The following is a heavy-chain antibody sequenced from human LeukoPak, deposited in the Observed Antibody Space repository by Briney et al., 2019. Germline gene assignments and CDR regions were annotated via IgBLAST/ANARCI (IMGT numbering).Heavy chain of an antibody. Sequence: PGGSLRLSCAASGFTFIDYSVNWVRQAPGKGLEGVSSISSSRSYIFYADSLKGRFTISRDNAKNSLYLQMNSLRAEDTAVYYCARLRDYFTHAFDIWGQGTMVTVSS. J-gene: IGHJ3*02. V-gene: IGHV3-21*01. CDR1: GFTFIDYS. CDR2: ISSSRSYI. CDR3: ARLRDYFTHAFDI. D-gene: IGHD3-10*01.